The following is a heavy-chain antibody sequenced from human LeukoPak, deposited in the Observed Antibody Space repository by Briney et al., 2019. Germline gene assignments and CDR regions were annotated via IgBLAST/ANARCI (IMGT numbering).Heavy chain of an antibody. D-gene: IGHD5-18*01. V-gene: IGHV1-2*02. CDR3: ARGDTATFDY. CDR2: INPKSGDS. J-gene: IGHJ4*02. CDR1: GYTFIGYY. Sequence: ASVTVSYKASGYTFIGYYLHWVRQAPGQGLEWIGWINPKSGDSNHAQKFQGRVTMTGDTSISTASMELSSLRSNDTAVYYCARGDTATFDYWGRGTLVTVSS.